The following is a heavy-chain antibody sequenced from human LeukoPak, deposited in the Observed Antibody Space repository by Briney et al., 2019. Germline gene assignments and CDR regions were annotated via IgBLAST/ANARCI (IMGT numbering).Heavy chain of an antibody. J-gene: IGHJ4*02. CDR2: IHSTGEA. Sequence: PSETLSLTCTVSGGSIANYCWTWIRLPPGKRLERIGYIHSTGEANYNPSLNSRVAFSVDTSKNQFSLKLTSVTAADTAVYYCARVMNGGNLDFWGQGTLVTVSS. D-gene: IGHD2-15*01. V-gene: IGHV4-59*01. CDR1: GGSIANYC. CDR3: ARVMNGGNLDF.